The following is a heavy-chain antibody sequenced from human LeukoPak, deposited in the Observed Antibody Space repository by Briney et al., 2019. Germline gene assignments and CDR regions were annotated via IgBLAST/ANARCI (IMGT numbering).Heavy chain of an antibody. D-gene: IGHD6-19*01. CDR3: ARGGEVGIAVAGVIYYYYYYGMDV. V-gene: IGHV1-46*01. Sequence: ASVKVSCKASGYTFTSYYMHWVRQAPGQGLEWMGLINPSGGSTSYAQKFQGRVTMTRDTSTSTVYMELSSLRSEDTAVYYCARGGEVGIAVAGVIYYYYYYGMDVWGKGTTVTVSS. CDR1: GYTFTSYY. CDR2: INPSGGST. J-gene: IGHJ6*04.